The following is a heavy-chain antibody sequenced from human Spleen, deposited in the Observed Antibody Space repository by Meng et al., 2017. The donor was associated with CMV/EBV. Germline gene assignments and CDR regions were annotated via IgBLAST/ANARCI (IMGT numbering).Heavy chain of an antibody. CDR3: ARGRGVLNNWFDP. CDR2: IYYSGST. V-gene: IGHV4-39*07. CDR1: GGSISSSSYY. D-gene: IGHD1-26*01. J-gene: IGHJ5*02. Sequence: SETLSLTCTVSGGSISSSSYYWGWIRQPPGKGLEWIGSIYYSGSTYYNPSLKSRVTISVDTSKNQFSLKLSSVTAEDTAMYYCARGRGVLNNWFDPWGQGTLVTVSS.